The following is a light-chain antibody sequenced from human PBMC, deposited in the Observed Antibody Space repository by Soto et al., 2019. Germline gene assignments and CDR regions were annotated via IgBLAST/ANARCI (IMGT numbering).Light chain of an antibody. CDR3: AAWDDSLNGVV. J-gene: IGLJ2*01. CDR2: SNI. V-gene: IGLV1-44*01. CDR1: SSNIGGNT. Sequence: QSVLTQPPSASGTPGQRGTISCSGSSSNIGGNTVNWYQQLPGAAPKLLIHSNIQRPSGVPVRFSGSKSGTSASLAISGLQSEDEADYYCAAWDDSLNGVVFGGGTKLTVL.